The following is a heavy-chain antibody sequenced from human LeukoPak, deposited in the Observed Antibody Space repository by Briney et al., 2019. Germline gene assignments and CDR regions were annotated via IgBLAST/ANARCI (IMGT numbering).Heavy chain of an antibody. J-gene: IGHJ4*02. CDR3: AKVGVPNIVVVPAAMHPDY. CDR2: IRGSGGST. V-gene: IGHV3-23*01. Sequence: GGSLRLSCAASGFTFSSYAMSWVRQAPGKGLEWVSAIRGSGGSTCYADSVKGRFTISRDNSKNTLYLQMNSLRAEDTAVYYCAKVGVPNIVVVPAAMHPDYWGQGTLVTVSS. CDR1: GFTFSSYA. D-gene: IGHD2-2*01.